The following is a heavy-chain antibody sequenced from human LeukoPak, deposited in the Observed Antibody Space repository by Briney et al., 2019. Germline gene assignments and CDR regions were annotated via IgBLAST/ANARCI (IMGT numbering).Heavy chain of an antibody. CDR2: ISAYNGNT. J-gene: IGHJ4*02. D-gene: IGHD6-19*01. Sequence: ASVKVSCKASGYTFTSYGISWVRQAPGQGLEWMGWISAYNGNTNYAKKLQSRVTMTTDTSTSKAYMELRSLRSDDTAVYYCARDLLIAVACTSFDYWGQGSLVTVSS. CDR3: ARDLLIAVACTSFDY. V-gene: IGHV1-18*01. CDR1: GYTFTSYG.